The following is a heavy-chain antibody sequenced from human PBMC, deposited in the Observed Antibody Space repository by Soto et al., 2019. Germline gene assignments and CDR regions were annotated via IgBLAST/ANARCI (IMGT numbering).Heavy chain of an antibody. CDR1: EFTFSNYG. D-gene: IGHD3-10*01. J-gene: IGHJ6*02. V-gene: IGHV3-33*01. CDR3: ARDDEYSGNGMDV. Sequence: QVPLVESGGGVVQPGRSLRLSCAASEFTFSNYGMHWVRQAPGKGLEWVAVILNDGSNRYHADSVKDRFTISRDNSKNTLYLQMNSLRAEDTAVYYFARDDEYSGNGMDVWGQGTTVTVS. CDR2: ILNDGSNR.